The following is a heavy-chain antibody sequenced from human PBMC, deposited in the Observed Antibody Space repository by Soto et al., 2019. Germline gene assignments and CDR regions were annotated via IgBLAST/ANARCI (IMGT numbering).Heavy chain of an antibody. Sequence: VQLQESGPGLVKPSETLSLTCTVSGGSVSSGSYYWSWIRQPPGRGLEWIGCIYYSGSANYNPSLRSRVTMSVDTSKNQFSLKLSSVTAADAAVYYCTSVGGYSYGRRFDYWGQGALVTVSS. V-gene: IGHV4-61*01. CDR2: IYYSGSA. J-gene: IGHJ4*02. D-gene: IGHD5-12*01. CDR1: GGSVSSGSYY. CDR3: TSVGGYSYGRRFDY.